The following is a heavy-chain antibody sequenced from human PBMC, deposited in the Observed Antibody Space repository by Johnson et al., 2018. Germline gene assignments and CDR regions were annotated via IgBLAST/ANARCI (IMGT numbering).Heavy chain of an antibody. Sequence: VQLVQSGGGVARPGGSLRLSCVASGFTVSSNYMSWVRQAPGKGLEWVSAIGGSGGSTYYADSVTGRFTISRVNSKNTLYLQMNILRAEDTAFYYCSKGGNYYDSSGYYYRAFNIWGQGTMVTVSS. CDR3: SKGGNYYDSSGYYYRAFNI. CDR1: GFTVSSNY. CDR2: IGGSGGST. J-gene: IGHJ3*02. D-gene: IGHD3-22*01. V-gene: IGHV3-23*04.